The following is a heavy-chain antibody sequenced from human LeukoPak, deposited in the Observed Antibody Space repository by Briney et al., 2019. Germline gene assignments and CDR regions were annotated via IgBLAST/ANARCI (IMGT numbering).Heavy chain of an antibody. D-gene: IGHD7-27*01. V-gene: IGHV3-33*01. J-gene: IGHJ3*02. Sequence: GGSLRLSCAASGFTFSSYGMHWVRQAPGKGLEWVAVIWYDGSNKYYADSVKGRFTISRDNSKNTLYLQMNSLRAEDTAVYYCARDAGLTGRAFGIWGQGTMVTVSS. CDR3: ARDAGLTGRAFGI. CDR2: IWYDGSNK. CDR1: GFTFSSYG.